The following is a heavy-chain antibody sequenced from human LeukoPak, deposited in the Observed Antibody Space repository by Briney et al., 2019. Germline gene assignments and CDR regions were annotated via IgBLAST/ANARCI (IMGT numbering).Heavy chain of an antibody. Sequence: PSQTLSLTCTVSGGSISSSNWWSWVRQPPGKGLEWIGEIYHSGSANYNPSLKSRVTISVDKSMNQFSLRLSSVTAADTAVYYCASAGHDGIGYKVCWGQGTMVTVSS. D-gene: IGHD3-22*01. V-gene: IGHV4-4*02. CDR1: GGSISSSNW. CDR3: ASAGHDGIGYKVC. CDR2: IYHSGSA. J-gene: IGHJ4*02.